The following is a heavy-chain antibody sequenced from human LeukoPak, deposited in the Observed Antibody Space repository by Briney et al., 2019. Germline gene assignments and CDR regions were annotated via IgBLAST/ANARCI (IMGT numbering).Heavy chain of an antibody. CDR3: ARGARSSSDY. J-gene: IGHJ4*02. D-gene: IGHD6-6*01. CDR1: GGSISSGGYY. V-gene: IGHV4-30-2*01. Sequence: ASETLSLTCTVSGGSISSGGYYWSWIRQPPGKGLEWIGYIYHSGSTYYNPSLKSRVTISVDRSKNQFSLKLSSVTAADTAVYYCARGARSSSDYWGQGTLVTVSS. CDR2: IYHSGST.